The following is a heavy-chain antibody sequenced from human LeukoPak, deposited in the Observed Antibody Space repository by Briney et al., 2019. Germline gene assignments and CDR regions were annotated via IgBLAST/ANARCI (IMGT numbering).Heavy chain of an antibody. CDR1: GGSISSSSYY. CDR3: ARQEGSTVTTFSNRRFDP. V-gene: IGHV4-39*01. J-gene: IGHJ5*02. D-gene: IGHD4-17*01. CDR2: IYYSGST. Sequence: SETLSLTCTVSGGSISSSSYYWGWIRQPPGRGLEWIGSIYYSGSTYYNPSLKSRVTISVDTSKNQFSLKLSSVTAADTAVYYCARQEGSTVTTFSNRRFDPWGQGTLVTVSS.